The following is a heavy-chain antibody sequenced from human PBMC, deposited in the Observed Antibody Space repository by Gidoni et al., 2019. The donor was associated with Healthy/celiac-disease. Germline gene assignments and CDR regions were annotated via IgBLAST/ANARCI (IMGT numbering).Heavy chain of an antibody. CDR1: GGSISSGDYY. D-gene: IGHD6-19*01. V-gene: IGHV4-30-4*08. CDR3: ARGVRLAKYYYYYYGMDV. Sequence: QVQLQESGPGLVKPSQTLSLTCTVSGGSISSGDYYWSWIRQPPGKGLEWIGYIYYSGSTYYNPSLKSRVTISVDTSKNQFSLKLSSVTAADTAVYYCARGVRLAKYYYYYYGMDVWGQGTTVTVSS. CDR2: IYYSGST. J-gene: IGHJ6*02.